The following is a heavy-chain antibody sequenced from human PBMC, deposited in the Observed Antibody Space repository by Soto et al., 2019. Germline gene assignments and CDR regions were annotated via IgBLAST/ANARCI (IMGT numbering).Heavy chain of an antibody. CDR3: AAQGLPNCYYYGMDG. V-gene: IGHV1-69*12. CDR2: IIPIFGTA. J-gene: IGHJ6*04. D-gene: IGHD5-18*01. Sequence: QVQLVQSGAEVMKPGSSVKVSCKASRGSFRSSAIRWVRQSPGQGLEWMGGIIPIFGTANYAKKFQGRVTLTADEPQSTPNRELSSLRSEHTAVYYCAAQGLPNCYYYGMDGGGKATTVTVSS. CDR1: RGSFRSSA.